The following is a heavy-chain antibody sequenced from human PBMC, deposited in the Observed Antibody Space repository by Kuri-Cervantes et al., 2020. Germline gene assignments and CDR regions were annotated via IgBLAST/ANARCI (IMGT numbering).Heavy chain of an antibody. D-gene: IGHD3-22*01. CDR2: IYTSGST. V-gene: IGHV4-61*02. J-gene: IGHJ6*02. Sequence: LRLSCTVSGGSISSGSYYWSWIRQPAGKGLEWIGRIYTSGSTNYNPSLKSRVTISVDTSKNQFSLKLSSVTAADTAVYYCARDLDGDYYDSSGYPSSYGTDVWGQGTTVTVSS. CDR1: GGSISSGSYY. CDR3: ARDLDGDYYDSSGYPSSYGTDV.